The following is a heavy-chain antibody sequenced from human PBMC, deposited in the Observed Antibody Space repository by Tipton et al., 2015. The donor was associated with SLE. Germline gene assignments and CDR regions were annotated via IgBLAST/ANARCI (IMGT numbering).Heavy chain of an antibody. CDR2: VHSSGST. V-gene: IGHV4-4*07. CDR1: GGSISSYY. CDR3: ARTNGGGATFFDY. J-gene: IGHJ4*02. Sequence: GLVKPSETLSLTCTVSGGSISSYYWSWIRQPAGKGLEWIGRVHSSGSTLYNPSLNSRVTVSVDTAKSQFSLKLTSVIAADTAVYYCARTNGGGATFFDYWGQGTPVTVSS. D-gene: IGHD7-27*01.